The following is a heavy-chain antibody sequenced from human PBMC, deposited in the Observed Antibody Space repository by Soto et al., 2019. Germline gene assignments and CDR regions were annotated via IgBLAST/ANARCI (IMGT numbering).Heavy chain of an antibody. CDR3: ASLWDRYYGMDV. D-gene: IGHD1-26*01. Sequence: ASVKVSCKASGYTFTGYYMHWVRQAPGQGLEWMGWINPNSGGTNYAQKFQGRVTMTRDTSISTAYMELSRLRSDDTAVYYRASLWDRYYGMDVWGQGTTVTVSS. V-gene: IGHV1-2*02. J-gene: IGHJ6*02. CDR2: INPNSGGT. CDR1: GYTFTGYY.